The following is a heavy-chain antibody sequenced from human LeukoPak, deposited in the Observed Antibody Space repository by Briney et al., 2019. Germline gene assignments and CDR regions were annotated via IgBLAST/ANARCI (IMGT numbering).Heavy chain of an antibody. V-gene: IGHV1-24*01. D-gene: IGHD1/OR15-1a*01. J-gene: IGHJ4*02. CDR1: GYTLTELS. Sequence: GASVKVSCKVSGYTLTELSMHWVRQAPGKGLEWMGGFDPEDGETIYAQKFQGRVTMTEDTSTDTAYMELSSLRSEDTAVYYCATVENKSENPGPHGGKNCWGQGTLVTVSS. CDR3: ATVENKSENPGPHGGKNC. CDR2: FDPEDGET.